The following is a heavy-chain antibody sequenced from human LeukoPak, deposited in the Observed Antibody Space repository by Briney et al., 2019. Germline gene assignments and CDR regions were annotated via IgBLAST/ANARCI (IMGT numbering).Heavy chain of an antibody. CDR3: ARVDSSGWYYRYYYYGMDV. D-gene: IGHD6-19*01. CDR2: INSDGSST. J-gene: IGHJ6*02. V-gene: IGHV3-74*01. Sequence: GGSLRLSCAASGFTFSSYWMHWVRQAPGKGLVWVSRINSDGSSTSYADSVKGRFTISRDNAKNTLYLQMNSLRAEDTAVYYCARVDSSGWYYRYYYYGMDVWGQGTTVTVSS. CDR1: GFTFSSYW.